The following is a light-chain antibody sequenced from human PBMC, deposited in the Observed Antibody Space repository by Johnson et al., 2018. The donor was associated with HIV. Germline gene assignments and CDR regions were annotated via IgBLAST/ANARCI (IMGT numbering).Light chain of an antibody. CDR3: GTWDSSLSP. CDR2: DNN. Sequence: QSVLTQPPSVSAAPGQKVTISCSGSSSNIGNNYVSWYQQVPRTAPKLLIYDNNKRPSGTPDRFSGSKSGTSATLGITGLQTGDEADYYCGTWDSSLSPFGTGTKVTVL. J-gene: IGLJ1*01. V-gene: IGLV1-51*01. CDR1: SSNIGNNY.